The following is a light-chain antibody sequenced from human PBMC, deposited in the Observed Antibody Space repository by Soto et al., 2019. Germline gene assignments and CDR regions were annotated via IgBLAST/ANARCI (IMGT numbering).Light chain of an antibody. CDR1: QSVNNNF. Sequence: EVLLTQSPGTLSLSPGERATLSCRASQSVNNNFLAWYQQKPGQPPRLLIYGASSRATGISDKFSGSGSGTDFTLTISILEPEDVAVYFCQQYGRTPRTFGQGTKVEIK. CDR3: QQYGRTPRT. V-gene: IGKV3-20*01. J-gene: IGKJ1*01. CDR2: GAS.